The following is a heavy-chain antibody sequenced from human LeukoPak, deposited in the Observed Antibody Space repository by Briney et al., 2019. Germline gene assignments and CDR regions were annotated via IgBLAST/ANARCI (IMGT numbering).Heavy chain of an antibody. CDR1: GYTFTGYG. D-gene: IGHD2-2*01. V-gene: IGHV1-18*01. CDR2: ISAYNGNT. Sequence: ASVKVSCKASGYTFTGYGISWVRQAPGQGLEWMGWISAYNGNTNYAHKLQGRVTMTTDTSTNPAYRELRSLRSDDTAVHYCARVIWNIVVVPAAMNLYYYYGMDVWGQGTTVTVSS. J-gene: IGHJ6*02. CDR3: ARVIWNIVVVPAAMNLYYYYGMDV.